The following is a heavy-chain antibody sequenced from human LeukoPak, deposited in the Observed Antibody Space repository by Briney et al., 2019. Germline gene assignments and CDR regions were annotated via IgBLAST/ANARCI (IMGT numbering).Heavy chain of an antibody. CDR1: GYTFTSYY. CDR2: INPSGGST. J-gene: IGHJ4*02. CDR3: ARDHGSGWSRGVFDY. D-gene: IGHD6-19*01. Sequence: GASVKVSCKASGYTFTSYYMHWVRQAPGQGLEWMGIINPSGGSTSYAQKFQGRVTMTRDTSTSTVYMELSSLRSEDTAVYYCARDHGSGWSRGVFDYWGQGTLVTVSS. V-gene: IGHV1-46*01.